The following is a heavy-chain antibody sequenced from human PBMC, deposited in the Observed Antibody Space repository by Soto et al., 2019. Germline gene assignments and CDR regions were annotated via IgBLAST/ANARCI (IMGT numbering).Heavy chain of an antibody. D-gene: IGHD5-18*01. CDR3: ARVKSGYSYGYYFDY. CDR1: GGSISSGGYY. CDR2: IYYSGST. V-gene: IGHV4-31*03. Sequence: SETLSLTCTVSGGSISSGGYYWSWIRQHPGKGMEWIGYIYYSGSTYYNPSLKSRVTISVDTSKNQFSLKLSSVTAADTAVYYCARVKSGYSYGYYFDYWGQGTLVTVSS. J-gene: IGHJ4*02.